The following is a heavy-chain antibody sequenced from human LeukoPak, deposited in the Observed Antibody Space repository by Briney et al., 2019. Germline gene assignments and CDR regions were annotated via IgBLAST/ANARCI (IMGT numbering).Heavy chain of an antibody. CDR3: ATGGSGSYYNADY. CDR2: IYYSGST. CDR1: GGSISSYY. J-gene: IGHJ4*02. D-gene: IGHD3-10*01. Sequence: SETLSLTCTVSGGSISSYYWSWIRQPPGKGLEWIGYIYYSGSTNYNPSLKGRVTISVDTSKNQFSLKLSSVTAADTAVYYCATGGSGSYYNADYWGQGTLVTVSS. V-gene: IGHV4-59*01.